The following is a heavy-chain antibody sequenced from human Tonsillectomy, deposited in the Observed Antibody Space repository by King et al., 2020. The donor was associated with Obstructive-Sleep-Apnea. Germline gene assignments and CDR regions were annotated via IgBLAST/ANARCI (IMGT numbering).Heavy chain of an antibody. CDR3: ASGREDSSGFDDAFDI. Sequence: VQLQESGPGLVKPSQTLSLTCTVSGGSISSGGYYWSWIRQHPGKGLEWIGYIYYSGSTYYNPSLKSRVTISVDTSKNQFSLKLSSVTAADTAVYYCASGREDSSGFDDAFDIWGQGTMVTVSS. D-gene: IGHD3-22*01. J-gene: IGHJ3*02. CDR2: IYYSGST. CDR1: GGSISSGGYY. V-gene: IGHV4-31*03.